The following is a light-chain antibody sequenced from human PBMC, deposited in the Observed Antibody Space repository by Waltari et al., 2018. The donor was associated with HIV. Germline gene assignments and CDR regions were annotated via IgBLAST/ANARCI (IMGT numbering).Light chain of an antibody. Sequence: QSALTQPRSVSGSPGQSVTISCPGTTNHLGYFDSVSWYQQYPGKAPKVIIYEVSQRPSGVPDRFTASKSGITASLTISGLQDEDEAHYYCCSYAGAYTYVFGTGTKVTVL. CDR1: TNHLGYFDS. V-gene: IGLV2-11*01. CDR2: EVS. CDR3: CSYAGAYTYV. J-gene: IGLJ1*01.